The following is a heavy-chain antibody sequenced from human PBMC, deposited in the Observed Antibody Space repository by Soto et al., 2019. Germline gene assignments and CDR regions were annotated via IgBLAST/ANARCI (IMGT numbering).Heavy chain of an antibody. CDR2: IYYSGST. V-gene: IGHV4-39*01. J-gene: IGHJ5*02. D-gene: IGHD6-19*01. Sequence: QLQLQESGPGLVKPSETLSLTCTVSGGSISSSSYYWGWIRQPPGKGLEWSGSIYYSGSTYYNPSLKSRVTISVDTSKNQFSLKLSSVTAADTAVYYCARLGRESSGWYRSWFDPWGQGTLVTVSS. CDR1: GGSISSSSYY. CDR3: ARLGRESSGWYRSWFDP.